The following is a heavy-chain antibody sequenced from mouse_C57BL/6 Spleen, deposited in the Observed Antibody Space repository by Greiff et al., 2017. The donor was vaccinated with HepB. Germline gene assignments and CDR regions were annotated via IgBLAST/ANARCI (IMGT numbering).Heavy chain of an antibody. J-gene: IGHJ2*01. Sequence: QLKQSGAELVRPGASVKLSCTASGFNIKDDYLHWVKQRPEPGLEWIGWIDPENGDTEYASKFQGKATITADTSSNTAYRQLSSLTSEDTAVNYWTETGTAYYLDDWGQGTALRVSS. CDR2: IDPENGDT. D-gene: IGHD4-1*01. CDR1: GFNIKDDY. V-gene: IGHV14-4*01. CDR3: TETGTAYYLDD.